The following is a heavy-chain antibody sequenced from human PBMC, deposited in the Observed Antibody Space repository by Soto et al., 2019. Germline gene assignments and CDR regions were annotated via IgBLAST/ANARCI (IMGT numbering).Heavy chain of an antibody. J-gene: IGHJ6*02. CDR2: IIPSGGST. D-gene: IGHD3-3*02. V-gene: IGHV1-46*01. CDR3: ARALAPFYYYYGMDV. CDR1: GYTFTTYY. Sequence: ASGKVSCKASGYTFTTYYMHWVRQAPGQGLEWMGTIIPSGGSTSYAQKFQGRVTMTRDTSTSTAYMELSSLTSEDTAVYYCARALAPFYYYYGMDVWGQGTTVTVSS.